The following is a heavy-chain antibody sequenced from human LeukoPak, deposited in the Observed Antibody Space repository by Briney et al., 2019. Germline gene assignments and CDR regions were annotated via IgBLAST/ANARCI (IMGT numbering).Heavy chain of an antibody. CDR3: ARLKRITMVRGVIDGIDY. V-gene: IGHV4-31*03. Sequence: PSETLSLTCTVSGGSISSGGYYWSWIRQHPGKGLEWIGYIYYSGSTYYNPSLKSRVTISVDTSKNQFSLKLSSVTAADTAVYYCARLKRITMVRGVIDGIDYWGQGTLVTVSS. J-gene: IGHJ4*02. CDR1: GGSISSGGYY. D-gene: IGHD3-10*01. CDR2: IYYSGST.